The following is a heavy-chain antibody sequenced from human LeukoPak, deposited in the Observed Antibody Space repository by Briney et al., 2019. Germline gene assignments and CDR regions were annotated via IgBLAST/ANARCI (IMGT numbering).Heavy chain of an antibody. V-gene: IGHV3-30-3*01. CDR1: GFTFSSYA. CDR3: VRDRQFAAGGPYYFAY. CDR2: VSHDGSNK. J-gene: IGHJ4*02. Sequence: PGGSLRLSCAASGFTFSSYAMHWVRQAPGKGLEWVAVVSHDGSNKYDTDSVKGRFTISRDNSKRTLYLQMNSLRAEDTAVYYCVRDRQFAAGGPYYFAYWGQGTLVTVSS. D-gene: IGHD6-13*01.